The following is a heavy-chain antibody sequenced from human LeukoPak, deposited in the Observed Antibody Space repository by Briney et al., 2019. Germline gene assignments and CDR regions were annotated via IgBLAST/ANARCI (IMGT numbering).Heavy chain of an antibody. CDR3: ARGMVRGVIISGY. Sequence: QPGGSLRLSCAASGFTYSNYWMSWVRQAPGKGLEWVSSISSSSSYIYYADSVKGRFTISRDNAKNSLYLQMNSLRAEDTAVYYCARGMVRGVIISGYWGQGTLVTVSS. CDR2: ISSSSSYI. J-gene: IGHJ4*02. D-gene: IGHD3-10*01. V-gene: IGHV3-21*01. CDR1: GFTYSNYW.